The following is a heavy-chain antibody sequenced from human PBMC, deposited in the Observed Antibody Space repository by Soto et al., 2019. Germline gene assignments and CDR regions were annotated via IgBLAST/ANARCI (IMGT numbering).Heavy chain of an antibody. Sequence: GGSRRLSGAASGFTVSSTYLTWVRQAPGKGLEWVAIPYTGTDTVYADSVKGRFTISRDRSKNTFYLQMNSLRAEDTAMYFCARSRYTGTYSGSFLDYWGQVSLVTVSA. D-gene: IGHD1-26*01. J-gene: IGHJ4*02. CDR3: ARSRYTGTYSGSFLDY. CDR2: PYTGTDT. CDR1: GFTVSSTY. V-gene: IGHV3-53*01.